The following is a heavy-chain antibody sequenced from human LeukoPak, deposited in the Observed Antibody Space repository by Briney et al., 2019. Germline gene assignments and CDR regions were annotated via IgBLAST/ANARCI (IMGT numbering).Heavy chain of an antibody. Sequence: GGSLRLSCAASGFTFSSYGMHWVRQAPGKGLEWVAFIRYDGSNKYYADSVKGRFTISRDNSKNTLHLQMNSLRCEDTAVYYCAAFVGATTPPIDSWGQGTLVTVSS. CDR2: IRYDGSNK. CDR3: AAFVGATTPPIDS. J-gene: IGHJ4*02. V-gene: IGHV3-30*02. D-gene: IGHD1-26*01. CDR1: GFTFSSYG.